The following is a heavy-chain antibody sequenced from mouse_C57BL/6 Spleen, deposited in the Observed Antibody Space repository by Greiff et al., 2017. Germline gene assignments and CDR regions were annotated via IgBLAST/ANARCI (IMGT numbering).Heavy chain of an antibody. CDR2: IYPGDGDT. CDR1: GYAFSSYW. Sequence: VQLQQSGAELVKPGASVKISCKASGYAFSSYWMNWVKQRPGKGLEWIGQIYPGDGDTNYNGKFKGKATLTADKSSSTAYMQLSSLTSEYSAVYFCAREAIYDGYLAWFAYWGQGTLVTVSA. CDR3: AREAIYDGYLAWFAY. J-gene: IGHJ3*01. D-gene: IGHD2-3*01. V-gene: IGHV1-80*01.